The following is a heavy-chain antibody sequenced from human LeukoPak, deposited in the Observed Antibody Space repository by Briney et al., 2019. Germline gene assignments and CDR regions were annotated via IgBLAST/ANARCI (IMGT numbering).Heavy chain of an antibody. J-gene: IGHJ2*01. CDR1: DFTFTSYW. CDR2: ISYDGSNK. Sequence: GGSLRLSCAASDFTFTSYWIHWVRQAPGKGLEWVAIISYDGSNKYYADSVQGRFTISRDNSKNTLYLQMNSLRAEDTAVYYCAKDLGGGSGCYDLWGRGTLVTVSS. D-gene: IGHD6-19*01. CDR3: AKDLGGGSGCYDL. V-gene: IGHV3-30*18.